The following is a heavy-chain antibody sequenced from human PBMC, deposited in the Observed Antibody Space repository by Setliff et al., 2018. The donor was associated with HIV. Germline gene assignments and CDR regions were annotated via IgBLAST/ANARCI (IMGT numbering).Heavy chain of an antibody. Sequence: AGASLRLSCAASGFTFSSYGMHWVRQAPGKGLEWVAVIWYDGSNKYYADSVKGRFTISRDNSKNTLYLQMNSLRAEDTAVYYCARSVIGYYYYGMDVWGQGTLVTVSS. CDR1: GFTFSSYG. J-gene: IGHJ6*02. V-gene: IGHV3-33*01. CDR3: ARSVIGYYYYGMDV. CDR2: IWYDGSNK. D-gene: IGHD3-10*01.